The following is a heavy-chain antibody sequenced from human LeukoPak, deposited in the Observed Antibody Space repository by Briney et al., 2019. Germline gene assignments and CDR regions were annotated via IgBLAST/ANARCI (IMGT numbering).Heavy chain of an antibody. J-gene: IGHJ4*02. CDR2: IKGSGTST. Sequence: PGGSLRLSCTASGFSFSNYAMSWVRQAPGKGLQWVSTIKGSGTSTYYEDSVKGHFTMSRDNSKNTVYLQMNSLRAEDTAVYYCAREEATTAFDYWGQGTLVTVSS. CDR3: AREEATTAFDY. CDR1: GFSFSNYA. D-gene: IGHD1-26*01. V-gene: IGHV3-23*01.